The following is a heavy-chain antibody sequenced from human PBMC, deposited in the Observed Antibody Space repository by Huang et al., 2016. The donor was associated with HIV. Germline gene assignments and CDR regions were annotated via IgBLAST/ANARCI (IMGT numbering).Heavy chain of an antibody. D-gene: IGHD3-10*01. CDR1: GGSIRSDTYY. J-gene: IGHJ4*02. Sequence: QLQLQESGPGLVKPSETLSLTCTVSGGSIRSDTYYWGWIRQPPGKGLEWIGSIYYSGSTDYNPSLKSRVTITVDTSKNQFSLKMRSVTAADTAVYYCARLPGSITMIRGVITDPYWGQGTLVTVSS. CDR2: IYYSGST. CDR3: ARLPGSITMIRGVITDPY. V-gene: IGHV4-39*01.